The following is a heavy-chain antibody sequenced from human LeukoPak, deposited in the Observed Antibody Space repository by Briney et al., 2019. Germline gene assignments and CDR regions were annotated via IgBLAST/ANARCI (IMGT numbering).Heavy chain of an antibody. CDR2: ISHTGGT. CDR3: ARGARYYFDTSGYFDY. J-gene: IGHJ4*02. CDR1: GGSINSADYS. V-gene: IGHV4-30-2*06. D-gene: IGHD3-22*01. Sequence: SETLSLTCTVSGGSINSADYSCSWIRKSEGKGLEWIGYISHTGGTHDNPSFSSRVSMSVDRSRNQFSLRLSSVTAADTAVYYCARGARYYFDTSGYFDYWGQGILVTVSS.